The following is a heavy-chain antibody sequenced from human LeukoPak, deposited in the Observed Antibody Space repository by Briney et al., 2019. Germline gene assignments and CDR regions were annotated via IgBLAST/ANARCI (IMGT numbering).Heavy chain of an antibody. V-gene: IGHV1-18*04. CDR3: TRDHCSGDNCPSFDY. J-gene: IGHJ4*02. CDR2: IGAYNGDT. CDR1: GYTFTSFG. Sequence: GASVKVSRKPSGYTFTSFGISWVRPAPGQGLEWMGWIGAYNGDTNYAQKFQGRVTMTTDTSTSTAYMDLRSLRSDDTAVYYCTRDHCSGDNCPSFDYWGQGTLVTVSS. D-gene: IGHD2-15*01.